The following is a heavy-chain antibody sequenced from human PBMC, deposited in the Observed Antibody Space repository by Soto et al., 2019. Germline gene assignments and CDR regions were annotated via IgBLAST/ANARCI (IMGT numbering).Heavy chain of an antibody. CDR3: TTPPPSLLWFGERYGMDV. CDR2: IKSKTDGGTT. D-gene: IGHD3-10*01. J-gene: IGHJ6*02. Sequence: GSLRLSCAASGFTFSNAWMNWVRQAPGKGLEWVGRIKSKTDGGTTDYAAPVKGRFTISRDDSKNTLYLQMNSLKTEDTAVYYCTTPPPSLLWFGERYGMDVWGQGTTVTVSS. CDR1: GFTFSNAW. V-gene: IGHV3-15*07.